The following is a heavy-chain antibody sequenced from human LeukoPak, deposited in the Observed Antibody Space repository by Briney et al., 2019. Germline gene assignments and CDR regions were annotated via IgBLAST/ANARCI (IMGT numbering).Heavy chain of an antibody. CDR3: ARDGSSSSVVY. CDR2: INHSGST. V-gene: IGHV4-34*01. D-gene: IGHD6-6*01. J-gene: IGHJ4*02. CDR1: GGSFSGYY. Sequence: SETLSLTCAVYGGSFSGYYWSWIRQPPGKGLEWIGEINHSGSTNYNPSLKSRVTISVDTSKNQFSLKLSSVTAADTAVYYCARDGSSSSVVYWGQGTLVTISS.